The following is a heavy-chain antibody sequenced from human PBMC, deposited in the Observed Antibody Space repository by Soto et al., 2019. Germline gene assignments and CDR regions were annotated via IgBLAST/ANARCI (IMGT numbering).Heavy chain of an antibody. Sequence: SETLSLTCTVSGGSISTYYWSWIRQPPGKGLEWIGYIYYSGSTHYNPSLKSRVTISVDTPKNQFSLKLSSVTAADTAVYYCARSPVGSSYVDYRGQGTLVTVSS. CDR2: IYYSGST. J-gene: IGHJ4*02. D-gene: IGHD3-16*01. CDR1: GGSISTYY. V-gene: IGHV4-59*01. CDR3: ARSPVGSSYVDY.